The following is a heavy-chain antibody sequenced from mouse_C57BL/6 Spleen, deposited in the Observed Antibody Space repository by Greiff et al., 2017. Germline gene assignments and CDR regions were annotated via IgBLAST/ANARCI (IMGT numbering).Heavy chain of an antibody. V-gene: IGHV1-61*01. CDR1: GYTFTGYC. J-gene: IGHJ2*01. CDR3: TRYGYDADY. CDR2: IYPYDSET. D-gene: IGHD2-14*01. Sequence: QVQLQQPGAELVRPGSSVKLSCKASGYTFTGYCLDWVKQRPGQGLEWIGNIYPYDSETHYKPKFKDKATLTADTSSSTAYMQRSSLTSEDSAVYSCTRYGYDADYWGQGPTLTVSS.